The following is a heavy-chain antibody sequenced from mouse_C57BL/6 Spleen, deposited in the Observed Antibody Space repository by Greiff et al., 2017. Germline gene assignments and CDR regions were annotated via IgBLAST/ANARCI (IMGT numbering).Heavy chain of an antibody. Sequence: EVQVVESEGGLVQPGSSMKLSCTASGFTFSDYYMAWVRQVPEQGLEWVANINSDGSSTYYLDSLKSRFILSTDNAKNNRYLQMSSLKSEDTATYYSARGGYSDCVGAMDYWGQGTSVTVSS. V-gene: IGHV5-16*01. D-gene: IGHD2-12*01. J-gene: IGHJ4*01. CDR3: ARGGYSDCVGAMDY. CDR2: INSDGSST. CDR1: GFTFSDYY.